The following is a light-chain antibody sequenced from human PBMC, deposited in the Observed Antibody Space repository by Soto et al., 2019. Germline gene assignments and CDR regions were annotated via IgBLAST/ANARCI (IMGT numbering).Light chain of an antibody. CDR1: SSDVGGYDR. V-gene: IGLV2-8*01. J-gene: IGLJ3*02. CDR3: SSHAGGHTWV. Sequence: QSVLTQPPSASGSPGQSVTISCTGTSSDVGGYDRVSWFQQHPGKAPKLMIYHVSARPSGVPDRFCGSKSGNTASLTVSGLQADDEADSCCSSHAGGHTWVFGGGTQLTV. CDR2: HVS.